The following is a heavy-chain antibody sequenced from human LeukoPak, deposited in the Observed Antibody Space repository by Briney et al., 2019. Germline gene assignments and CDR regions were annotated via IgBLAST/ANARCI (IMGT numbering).Heavy chain of an antibody. CDR2: IYYGGST. D-gene: IGHD1-26*01. CDR3: AIQSGATDY. J-gene: IGHJ4*02. V-gene: IGHV4-38-2*01. Sequence: SETLSLTCAVSGYSISTGYYWAWIRQPPGKGLEWISTIYYGGSTYYNPSLKSRVTISVDTSRNQFSLNLRSVTAADTAVYYCAIQSGATDYWGQGTLVTVSS. CDR1: GYSISTGYY.